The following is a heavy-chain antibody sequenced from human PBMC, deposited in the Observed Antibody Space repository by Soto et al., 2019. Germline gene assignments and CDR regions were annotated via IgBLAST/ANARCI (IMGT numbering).Heavy chain of an antibody. D-gene: IGHD3-3*01. Sequence: EVHLLESGGGLVQPGGSLRLSCAASGFTFSRYAMTWVRQAPGKGLEWVSGISGSDGSTSYADSVRGRFTISRDNSKNRLYLQMNSLRAEDTAVYYCAKSIFGVISQTYDYWGQGTLVTVPS. V-gene: IGHV3-23*01. CDR3: AKSIFGVISQTYDY. J-gene: IGHJ4*02. CDR1: GFTFSRYA. CDR2: ISGSDGST.